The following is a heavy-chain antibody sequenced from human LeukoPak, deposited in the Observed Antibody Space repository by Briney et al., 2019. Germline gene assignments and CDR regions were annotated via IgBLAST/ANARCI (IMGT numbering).Heavy chain of an antibody. V-gene: IGHV3-30*02. J-gene: IGHJ6*03. CDR2: IRYDGSYE. D-gene: IGHD5-24*01. CDR3: AKDGGLHLYYYYNYMDI. CDR1: GFTFNSYG. Sequence: GGSLRLSCAASGFTFNSYGMHWVRQAPGNGLKWVAFIRYDGSYEYYADSVKGRFTISRDNSKTTLYLQMNSLRSEDTAVYYCAKDGGLHLYYYYNYMDIWGKGTTVTVSS.